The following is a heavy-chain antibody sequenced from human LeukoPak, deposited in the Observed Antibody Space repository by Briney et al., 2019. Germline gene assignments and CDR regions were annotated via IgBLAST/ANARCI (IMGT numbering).Heavy chain of an antibody. Sequence: GESLKISCKGSGYSFSTYWIGWVRQMPGKGLEWMGIIYPGDSDTRYSPSFQGQVTISADKSFSTAYLQWSSLKASDTAMYYCARQHLESGLVYWGQGTLVTVSS. D-gene: IGHD6-25*01. V-gene: IGHV5-51*01. CDR1: GYSFSTYW. CDR3: ARQHLESGLVY. J-gene: IGHJ4*02. CDR2: IYPGDSDT.